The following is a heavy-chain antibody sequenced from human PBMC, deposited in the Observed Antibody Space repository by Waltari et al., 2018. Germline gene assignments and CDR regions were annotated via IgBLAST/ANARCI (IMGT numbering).Heavy chain of an antibody. CDR2: IRYDGSNK. V-gene: IGHV3-30*02. Sequence: QVQLVESGGGVVQPGGSLRLACAASGVTFSSYGLQRVRPAPGKGLEWVAFIRYDGSNKYYADSVKGRFTISRDNSKNTLYLQMNSLRAEDTAVYYCAKDHAARWSSYFDYWGQGTLVTVSS. J-gene: IGHJ4*02. D-gene: IGHD2-15*01. CDR1: GVTFSSYG. CDR3: AKDHAARWSSYFDY.